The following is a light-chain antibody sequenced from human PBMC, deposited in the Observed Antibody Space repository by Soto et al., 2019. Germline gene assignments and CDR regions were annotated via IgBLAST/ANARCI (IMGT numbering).Light chain of an antibody. Sequence: EIVLTQWPGAVSGSRGDLGGRRISISQSFNSNYLAWYQQKPGQAPRLLIYGASSRATGIPDRFSGSGSGTAFALALRTLRSEYSAVPYCQPYGSSPLTFGQGTKVDIK. CDR3: QPYGSSPLT. CDR1: QSFNSNY. CDR2: GAS. J-gene: IGKJ1*01. V-gene: IGKV3-20*01.